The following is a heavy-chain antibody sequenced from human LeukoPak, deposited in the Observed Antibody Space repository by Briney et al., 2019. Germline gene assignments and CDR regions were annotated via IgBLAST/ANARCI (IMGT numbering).Heavy chain of an antibody. J-gene: IGHJ3*02. CDR2: IHNSGTT. CDR3: ARDQNFWNDALVAFDI. CDR1: GDSISSYY. D-gene: IGHD1-1*01. V-gene: IGHV4-59*01. Sequence: PSETLSLTCTVSGDSISSYYWSWIRQPPGKGLEWIGYIHNSGTTNYNPSLKSRVTISLDTSKNQFSLKLSSVTAADTAVYYCARDQNFWNDALVAFDIWGQGTMVTVSS.